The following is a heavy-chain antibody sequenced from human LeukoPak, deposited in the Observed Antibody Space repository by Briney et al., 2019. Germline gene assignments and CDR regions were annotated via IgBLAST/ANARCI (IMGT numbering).Heavy chain of an antibody. V-gene: IGHV1-69*05. D-gene: IGHD3-9*01. CDR3: AIRYYDILTGYYKPLLY. CDR2: IILIFGTA. CDR1: GGTFSSYA. Sequence: SVNVSCKASGGTFSSYAISWVRQAPGQGLEWMGGIILIFGTANKAQKFQGRVTSTTDESTSTAYMELGSLRSEDTAVYYCAIRYYDILTGYYKPLLYWGQGTLVTVSS. J-gene: IGHJ4*02.